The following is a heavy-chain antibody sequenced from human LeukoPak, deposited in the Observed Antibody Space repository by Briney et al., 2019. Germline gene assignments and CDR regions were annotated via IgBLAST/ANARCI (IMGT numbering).Heavy chain of an antibody. CDR3: ARDRRWDYCFDY. CDR2: IYPSGNT. J-gene: IGHJ4*02. V-gene: IGHV4-38-2*02. D-gene: IGHD1-26*01. CDR1: GYSISSAYY. Sequence: SETLSSTCAVSGYSISSAYYWGWIRQPPGKGLEWIGSIYPSGNTYYNPSLKSRVTISVDTSKNEFSLNLRSVTAADTAIYYCARDRRWDYCFDYWGQGTLVTVSS.